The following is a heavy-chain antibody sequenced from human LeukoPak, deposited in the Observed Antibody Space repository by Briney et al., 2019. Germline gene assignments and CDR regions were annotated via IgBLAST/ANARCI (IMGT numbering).Heavy chain of an antibody. J-gene: IGHJ4*02. CDR2: ISYDGTNK. CDR3: VKFGFTVTSFDY. D-gene: IGHD4-17*01. CDR1: GFIFSNYG. V-gene: IGHV3-30*18. Sequence: PGGSLRLSCAVSGFIFSNYGMHWVRQAPGKGLEWVAIISYDGTNKYYADSVKGRFTISRDNSKNMVYLQMSSLRAEDTAVYYCVKFGFTVTSFDYWGQGTLVTVSS.